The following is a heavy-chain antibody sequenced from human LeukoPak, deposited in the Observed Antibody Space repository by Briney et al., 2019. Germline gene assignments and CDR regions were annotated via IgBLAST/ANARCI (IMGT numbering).Heavy chain of an antibody. V-gene: IGHV4-59*12. CDR3: ARAGKVVYDY. Sequence: SETLSLTRTVSVGSISSYYWSWIRQPPGKGLEWIGYIYYSGSTNYNPSLKSRVTISVDTSKNQFSLKLSSVTAADTAVYYCARAGKVVYDYWGQGTLVTVSS. J-gene: IGHJ4*02. D-gene: IGHD2-15*01. CDR1: VGSISSYY. CDR2: IYYSGST.